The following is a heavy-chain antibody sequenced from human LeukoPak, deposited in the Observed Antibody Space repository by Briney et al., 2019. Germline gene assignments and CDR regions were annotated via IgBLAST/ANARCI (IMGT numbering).Heavy chain of an antibody. CDR1: GFTFDDYT. J-gene: IGHJ3*02. Sequence: GGSLRLSCAASGFTFDDYTMHWVRQAPGKGLEWVSLISWDGGSTYYADSVKGRFTISRDNSKNTLYLQMNSPRAEDTAVYYCAKGSGSYSVFDAFDIWGQGTMVTVSS. CDR2: ISWDGGST. D-gene: IGHD1-26*01. V-gene: IGHV3-43*01. CDR3: AKGSGSYSVFDAFDI.